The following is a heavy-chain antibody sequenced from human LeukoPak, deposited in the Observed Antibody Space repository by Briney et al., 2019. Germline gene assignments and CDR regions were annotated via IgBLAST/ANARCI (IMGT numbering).Heavy chain of an antibody. CDR3: ARHWSHSVAQFGRYYWFDP. D-gene: IGHD2-15*01. CDR2: VDTSGRT. J-gene: IGHJ5*02. CDR1: GGSISGYY. Sequence: SDTLSLTCTVSGGSISGYYWSWIRQPAGKGPEWIGHVDTSGRTNYNSSLMSRVTMSVDTSKNQFSLRLTSVTAADTAVYHCARHWSHSVAQFGRYYWFDPWGQGTLVTVSS. V-gene: IGHV4-4*07.